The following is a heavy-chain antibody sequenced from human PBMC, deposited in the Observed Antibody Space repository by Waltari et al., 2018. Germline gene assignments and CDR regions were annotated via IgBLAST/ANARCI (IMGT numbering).Heavy chain of an antibody. CDR2: INPNSGGT. D-gene: IGHD3-10*01. J-gene: IGHJ4*02. CDR1: GYTFTGYY. V-gene: IGHV1-2*06. Sequence: QVQLVQSGAEAKKPGASVKVSCKASGYTFTGYYMHWVRQAPGQGLEWMGRINPNSGGTNYAQKFQGRVTMTRDTSISTAYMELSRLRSDDTAVYYCARVRTYYYGSELPSDYWGQGTLVTVSS. CDR3: ARVRTYYYGSELPSDY.